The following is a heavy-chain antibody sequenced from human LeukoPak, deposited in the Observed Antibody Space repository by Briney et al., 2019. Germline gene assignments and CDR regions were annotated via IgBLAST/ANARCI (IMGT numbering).Heavy chain of an antibody. CDR2: IDPSDSYS. Sequence: GESLKISCQGSGYSFSSYWISWVRQMPGKGLEWMGRIDPSDSYSNYSPSFQGHVAISVDKSISTAYLQWSSLKASDTAMYYCARHPEGRYGDYTKVDYWGQGTLVTVSS. V-gene: IGHV5-10-1*01. J-gene: IGHJ4*02. CDR3: ARHPEGRYGDYTKVDY. D-gene: IGHD4-17*01. CDR1: GYSFSSYW.